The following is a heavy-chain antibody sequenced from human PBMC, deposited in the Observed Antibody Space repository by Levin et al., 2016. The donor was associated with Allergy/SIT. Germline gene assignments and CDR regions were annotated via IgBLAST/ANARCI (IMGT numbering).Heavy chain of an antibody. CDR3: ARDSRGYFDWLPLAD. D-gene: IGHD3-9*01. V-gene: IGHV4-59*01. CDR1: GGSISSYY. Sequence: SETLSLTCTVSGGSISSYYWSWIRQPPGKGLEWIGYIYYSGSTNYNPSLKSRVTISVDTSKNQFSLKLSSVTAADTAVYYCARDSRGYFDWLPLADWGQGTLVTVSS. J-gene: IGHJ4*02. CDR2: IYYSGST.